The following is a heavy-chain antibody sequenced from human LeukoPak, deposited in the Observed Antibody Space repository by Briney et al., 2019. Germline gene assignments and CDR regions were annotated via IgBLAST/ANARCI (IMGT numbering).Heavy chain of an antibody. Sequence: GGSLRLSCAASGFTFPTYSMNWVRQAPGKGLEWVSYITSDSNTIYYAESVKGRFTISRDKSKDTLDLQMNSLTAEDTAVYYCARSLGYNGSGNTHYYYDMDVWGQGTTVTVSS. CDR1: GFTFPTYS. J-gene: IGHJ6*02. D-gene: IGHD3-10*01. CDR2: ITSDSNTI. CDR3: ARSLGYNGSGNTHYYYDMDV. V-gene: IGHV3-48*01.